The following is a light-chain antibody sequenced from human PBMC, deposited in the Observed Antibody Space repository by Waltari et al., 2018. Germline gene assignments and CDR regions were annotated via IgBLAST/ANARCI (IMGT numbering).Light chain of an antibody. V-gene: IGKV1-5*03. Sequence: DIQMTQSPSSLSASVSDRVTTPCCASQSISNWLAWYQQKPGKAPILLIYKASILKSGVPSRFSGGGSGTQFTLTISSLQPDDFATYYCQQYNTYSSFGQGT. CDR1: QSISNW. CDR3: QQYNTYSS. CDR2: KAS. J-gene: IGKJ2*01.